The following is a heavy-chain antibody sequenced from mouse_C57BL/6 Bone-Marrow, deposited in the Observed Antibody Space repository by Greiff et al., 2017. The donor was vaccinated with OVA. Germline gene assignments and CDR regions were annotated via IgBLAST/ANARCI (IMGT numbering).Heavy chain of an antibody. Sequence: QVQLQQPGAELVKPGASVKLSCKASGYTFTSYWMHWVKQRPGQGLEWIGMIHPNSGSTNYNEKFKSKATLTVDKSSSTAYMQLSSLTSEDSAVYYCARLDTTVVNWYFDVWGTGTTVTVSS. D-gene: IGHD1-1*01. CDR3: ARLDTTVVNWYFDV. CDR2: IHPNSGST. V-gene: IGHV1-64*01. CDR1: GYTFTSYW. J-gene: IGHJ1*03.